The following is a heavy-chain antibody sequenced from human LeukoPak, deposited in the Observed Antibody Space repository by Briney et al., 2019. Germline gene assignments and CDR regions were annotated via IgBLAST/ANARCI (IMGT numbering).Heavy chain of an antibody. J-gene: IGHJ6*02. V-gene: IGHV7-4-1*02. CDR1: GYTFTSYA. Sequence: GASVKVSCKASGYTFTSYAMNWVRQAPGQGLEWMGWINTNTGNPTYAQGFTGRFVFSLDTSVSTAYLQISSLKAEDTAVYYCATLIAAAGTPLNYYYGMDVWGQGTTVTVSS. D-gene: IGHD6-13*01. CDR2: INTNTGNP. CDR3: ATLIAAAGTPLNYYYGMDV.